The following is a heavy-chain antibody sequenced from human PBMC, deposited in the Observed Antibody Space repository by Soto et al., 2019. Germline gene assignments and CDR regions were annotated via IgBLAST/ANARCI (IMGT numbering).Heavy chain of an antibody. V-gene: IGHV4-31*03. CDR3: ASESILGKDLDY. Sequence: SETLSLTCTVSGGSISSGGYYWSWIRQHPGKGLEWIGYIYYSGSTYYNPSLKSRVTISVDTSKNQFSLKLSSVTAADTAVYYCASESILGKDLDYWGQGTLVTVSS. CDR2: IYYSGST. CDR1: GGSISSGGYY. J-gene: IGHJ4*02. D-gene: IGHD7-27*01.